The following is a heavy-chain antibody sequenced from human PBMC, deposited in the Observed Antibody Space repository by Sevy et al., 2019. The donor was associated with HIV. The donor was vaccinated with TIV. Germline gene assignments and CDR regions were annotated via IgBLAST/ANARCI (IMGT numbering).Heavy chain of an antibody. J-gene: IGHJ6*02. CDR3: ARGIAALRGMDV. V-gene: IGHV4-59*01. D-gene: IGHD6-13*01. Sequence: SETLSLTCTVSGDSISGYYWSWIRQPPGKGLEWIGYFYYSASTNYNPSLKSRVTISVDTTKNQVSLKVRSLTAADTAVYYCARGIAALRGMDVWGQGTTVTVSS. CDR1: GDSISGYY. CDR2: FYYSAST.